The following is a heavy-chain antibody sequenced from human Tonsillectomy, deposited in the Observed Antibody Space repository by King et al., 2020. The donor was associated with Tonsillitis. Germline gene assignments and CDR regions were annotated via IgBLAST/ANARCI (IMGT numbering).Heavy chain of an antibody. CDR1: GFTFNKFA. D-gene: IGHD3-3*01. CDR2: ISGSGGST. CDR3: AKQVASFGAPAGIFDY. J-gene: IGHJ4*02. Sequence: VQLVESGGGLVQPGGSLRLSCAASGFTFNKFAMSWVRQAPGKGLEWVSGISGSGGSTYYADSVKGRFIISRDNSKNTLYLQMNSLRADDSAVYYCAKQVASFGAPAGIFDYWVQG. V-gene: IGHV3-23*04.